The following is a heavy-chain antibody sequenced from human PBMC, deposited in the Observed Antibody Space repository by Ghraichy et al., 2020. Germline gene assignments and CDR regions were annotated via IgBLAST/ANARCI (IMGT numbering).Heavy chain of an antibody. J-gene: IGHJ5*02. CDR2: INHSGST. CDR1: GGSFSGYY. V-gene: IGHV4-34*01. D-gene: IGHD6-6*01. CDR3: ARGGTVGSIAARGKRWFDP. Sequence: SETLSLTCAVYGGSFSGYYWSWIRQPPGKGLECIGEINHSGSTNYNPSLKSRVTISVDTSKNQFSLKLSSVTAADTAVYYCARGGTVGSIAARGKRWFDPWGQGTLVTVSS.